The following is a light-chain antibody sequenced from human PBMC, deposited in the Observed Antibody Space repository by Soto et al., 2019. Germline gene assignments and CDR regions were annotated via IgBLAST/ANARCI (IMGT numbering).Light chain of an antibody. Sequence: DIKLTQSPSSLSAYVGDRVTITCRASPRISKYLNWYQQKPGKAPKLLIYGASTLQSGVPSRFSGSGSGTDFTLTITNLQPEDSATYFCQQSYSTPLTFGGGTKLEI. CDR1: PRISKY. V-gene: IGKV1-39*01. CDR2: GAS. J-gene: IGKJ4*01. CDR3: QQSYSTPLT.